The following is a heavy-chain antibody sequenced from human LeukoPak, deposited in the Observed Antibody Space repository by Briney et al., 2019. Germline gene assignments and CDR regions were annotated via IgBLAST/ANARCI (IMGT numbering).Heavy chain of an antibody. V-gene: IGHV1-8*01. CDR1: GYTFTSYD. D-gene: IGHD3-3*01. J-gene: IGHJ6*03. CDR2: MNPNSGNT. CDR3: ARSYYDFWSGYHGDYYYMDV. Sequence: ASVKVSCKASGYTFTSYDINWVRQATGQGLEWMGWMNPNSGNTGYAQKFQGRVTMTRNTSISTAYMELSSPRSEDTAVYYCARSYYDFWSGYHGDYYYMDVWGKGTTVTVSS.